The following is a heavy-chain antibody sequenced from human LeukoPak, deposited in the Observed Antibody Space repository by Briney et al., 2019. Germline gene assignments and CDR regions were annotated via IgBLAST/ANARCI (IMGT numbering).Heavy chain of an antibody. Sequence: SETLSLTCTVSGGSVSSYYWNWIRQPAGKGLEWIGRIYTSGSTNYNPSLKSRVTISVDTSKNQFSLKLSSVTAADTAVYYCAREGYDFWSGFLDYWGQGTLVTVSS. CDR1: GGSVSSYY. J-gene: IGHJ4*02. CDR2: IYTSGST. V-gene: IGHV4-4*07. CDR3: AREGYDFWSGFLDY. D-gene: IGHD3-3*01.